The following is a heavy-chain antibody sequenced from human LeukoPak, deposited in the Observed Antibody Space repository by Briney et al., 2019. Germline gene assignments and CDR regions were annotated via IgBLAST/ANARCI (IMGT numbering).Heavy chain of an antibody. Sequence: ASVKVSFQASGGPFSSYAISWVRPAPGQGLEWMGGIIPIFGTANYAQKFQGRVTITADKSTSTAYMELSSLRSEDTAVYYCASAFGHYDSSGYYDYWGQGTLVTVSS. J-gene: IGHJ4*02. D-gene: IGHD3-22*01. V-gene: IGHV1-69*06. CDR2: IIPIFGTA. CDR1: GGPFSSYA. CDR3: ASAFGHYDSSGYYDY.